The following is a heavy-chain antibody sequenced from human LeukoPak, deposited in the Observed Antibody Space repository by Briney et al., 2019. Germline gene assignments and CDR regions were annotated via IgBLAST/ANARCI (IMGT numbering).Heavy chain of an antibody. Sequence: GGSLILSCAASGFTFSTYAMSWVRQAPGKGLEWVSGLTGGGGGTSYADSVKGRFTISRDNSKNTLYLQMNSLRAEDTAVYYCAKDKGAVTGTFDYWGQGTLVTVSS. V-gene: IGHV3-23*01. D-gene: IGHD1-14*01. J-gene: IGHJ4*02. CDR2: LTGGGGGT. CDR3: AKDKGAVTGTFDY. CDR1: GFTFSTYA.